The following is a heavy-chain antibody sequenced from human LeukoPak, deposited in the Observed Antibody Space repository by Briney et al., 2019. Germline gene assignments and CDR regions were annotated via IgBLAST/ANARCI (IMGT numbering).Heavy chain of an antibody. Sequence: SETLSLTCTVSGGSISSGGYYWSWIRQPPGKGLEWIGYIYHSGSTYYNPSLKSRVTISVDRSKNQFSLKLSSVTAADTAVYYCARALQHPGIAAAGTSNWFDPWGQGTLVTVSS. CDR2: IYHSGST. J-gene: IGHJ5*02. V-gene: IGHV4-30-2*01. D-gene: IGHD6-13*01. CDR3: ARALQHPGIAAAGTSNWFDP. CDR1: GGSISSGGYY.